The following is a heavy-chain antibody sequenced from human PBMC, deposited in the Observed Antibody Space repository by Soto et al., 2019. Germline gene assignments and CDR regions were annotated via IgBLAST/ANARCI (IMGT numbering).Heavy chain of an antibody. Sequence: EVQLVESGGGLVQPGGSLRVSCAASGFSFTSYWMSWVSQAPGKGLERVANIKEDGSAKYYLDSVKGRLTISRDNAKNSLYLQMSCLRAEETAVYYCAREDFYRFDYWGQGNLVTVSS. J-gene: IGHJ4*02. CDR1: GFSFTSYW. V-gene: IGHV3-7*01. CDR3: AREDFYRFDY. CDR2: IKEDGSAK.